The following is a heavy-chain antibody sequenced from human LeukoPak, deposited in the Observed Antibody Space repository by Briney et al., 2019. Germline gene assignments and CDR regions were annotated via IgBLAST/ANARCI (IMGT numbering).Heavy chain of an antibody. J-gene: IGHJ5*02. CDR1: GYIFTSYG. D-gene: IGHD2-2*01. CDR3: ARALPGAYGGTTTCFSDR. CDR2: ISVYNGNT. V-gene: IGHV1-18*01. Sequence: ASVRVSCTASGYIFTSYGISWVRQAPGQGLEWVGWISVYNGNTNYAQNVQDRVTLTTDTSTTTAYMELRSLRSDDTAVYYCARALPGAYGGTTTCFSDRGGQRTLVTVS.